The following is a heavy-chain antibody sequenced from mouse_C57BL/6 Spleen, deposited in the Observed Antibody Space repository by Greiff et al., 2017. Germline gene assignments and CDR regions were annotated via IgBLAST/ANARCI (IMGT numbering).Heavy chain of an antibody. CDR2: IDPETGGT. J-gene: IGHJ2*01. CDR1: GYTFTDYE. Sequence: QVQLQQSGAELVRPGASVTLSCKASGYTFTDYEMHWVKQTPVHGLEWIGAIDPETGGTAYNQKFQGKAILTADKSSSTAYMALRSLTSEDSAVYYCTRLAYYYGYYFDYWGKGTTLTVSS. V-gene: IGHV1-15*01. D-gene: IGHD1-1*01. CDR3: TRLAYYYGYYFDY.